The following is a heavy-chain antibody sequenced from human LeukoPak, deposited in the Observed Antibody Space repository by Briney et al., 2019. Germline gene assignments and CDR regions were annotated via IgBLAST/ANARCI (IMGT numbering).Heavy chain of an antibody. CDR2: IYSGGST. D-gene: IGHD1-26*01. V-gene: IGHV3-53*01. Sequence: GGSLRLSCAASGFTVSSNYMSWVRQAPGKGLEWVSVIYSGGSTYYADSVKGRFTISRDNSKNTLYLQMNSLRAEDTAVYYCARLVGATDGYFDYWGQGTLVTVSS. J-gene: IGHJ4*02. CDR3: ARLVGATDGYFDY. CDR1: GFTVSSNY.